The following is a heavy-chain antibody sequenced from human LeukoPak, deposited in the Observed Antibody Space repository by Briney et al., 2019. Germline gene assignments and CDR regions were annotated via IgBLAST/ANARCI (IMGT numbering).Heavy chain of an antibody. CDR2: IYSGGST. J-gene: IGHJ4*02. D-gene: IGHD1-1*01. CDR3: ARAPYSWNDVGLDY. Sequence: GGSLRLSCAASGFTVSSNYMSWVRQAPGKGLEWVSVIYSGGSTYYADSVKGRFTISRDNSKNTLYLQMNSLRAEDTAVYYCARAPYSWNDVGLDYWGQGTLVTVSS. V-gene: IGHV3-53*01. CDR1: GFTVSSNY.